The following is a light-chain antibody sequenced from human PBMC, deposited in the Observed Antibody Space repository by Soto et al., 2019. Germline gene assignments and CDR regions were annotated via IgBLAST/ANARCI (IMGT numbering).Light chain of an antibody. CDR3: SSYTTSGTLYV. Sequence: QSALTQPASVSGSPGQSITISCTGTSSDVGYYNYVSWYQQHPGKAPKLMIYDVSNRPSGVSYRFSGSKSGSTASLTISGFQAEDEADYYCSSYTTSGTLYVFGTGTKVTVL. J-gene: IGLJ1*01. V-gene: IGLV2-14*01. CDR1: SSDVGYYNY. CDR2: DVS.